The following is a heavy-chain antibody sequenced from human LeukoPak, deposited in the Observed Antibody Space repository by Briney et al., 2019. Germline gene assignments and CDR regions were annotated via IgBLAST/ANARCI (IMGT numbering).Heavy chain of an antibody. CDR3: AHIPPYGGNLPFDY. J-gene: IGHJ4*02. CDR2: IYWNDDK. CDR1: GFSLSTSGVG. D-gene: IGHD4-23*01. V-gene: IGHV2-5*01. Sequence: SGPTLVKPTQTLTLTCTFSGFSLSTSGVGVGWIRQPPGKALEWLALIYWNDDKRYSPSLKSRLTITKDTSKNQVVLTMTNMDPVDTATYYCAHIPPYGGNLPFDYWGQGTLVTVSS.